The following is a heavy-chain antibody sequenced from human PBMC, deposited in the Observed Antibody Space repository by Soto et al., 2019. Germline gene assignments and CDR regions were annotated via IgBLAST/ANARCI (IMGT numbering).Heavy chain of an antibody. CDR2: SSNSGTYT. J-gene: IGHJ4*02. CDR3: AISGDNYNLLDY. Sequence: GGSLRLSCTASGFTFSNYYMSWIRQAPGKGLEWVSYSSNSGTYTRYADSVKGRFSISRDNAKNSLYLQISNLRGEDTATYYCAISGDNYNLLDYWGQGT. V-gene: IGHV3-11*06. D-gene: IGHD1-1*01. CDR1: GFTFSNYY.